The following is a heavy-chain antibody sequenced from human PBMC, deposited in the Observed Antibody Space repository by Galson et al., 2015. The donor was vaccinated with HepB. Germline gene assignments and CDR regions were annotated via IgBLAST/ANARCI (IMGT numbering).Heavy chain of an antibody. Sequence: ETLSLTCSVSGGSISTPNYYWGWIRQSPGKGLEWIASVYHDGSTYYNPSLKSRVTIPVDTSKNQFSLTLKSVTAADTAVYYCAREGSKGAYDGNDFDCWGQGNLVTVSS. CDR3: AREGSKGAYDGNDFDC. CDR2: VYHDGST. CDR1: GGSISTPNYY. V-gene: IGHV4-39*07. D-gene: IGHD4-23*01. J-gene: IGHJ4*02.